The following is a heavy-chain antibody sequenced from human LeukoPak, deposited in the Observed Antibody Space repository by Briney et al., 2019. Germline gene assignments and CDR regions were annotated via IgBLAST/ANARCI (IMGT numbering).Heavy chain of an antibody. CDR3: ARDLDLGAATSGMDV. Sequence: PSETLSLTCTVSGGSISSYYWSWLRQPPGKGLEWIGYISYSGSTNYNPSLKSRVTISVDTSKNQFSLKLSSVTAADTAVYYCARDLDLGAATSGMDVWGQGTTVTVSS. V-gene: IGHV4-59*01. CDR1: GGSISSYY. CDR2: ISYSGST. J-gene: IGHJ6*02. D-gene: IGHD2-15*01.